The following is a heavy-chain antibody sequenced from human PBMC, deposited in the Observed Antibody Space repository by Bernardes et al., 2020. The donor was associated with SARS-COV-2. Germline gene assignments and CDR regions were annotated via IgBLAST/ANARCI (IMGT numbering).Heavy chain of an antibody. CDR3: AREYLSGSSIGGGDAFDI. V-gene: IGHV3-23*01. Sequence: GGSLRLSCAASGFTFSSYAMSWVRQAPGKGLEWVSAISGSGGSTYYADSVKGRFTVSRDNAKNTLFLQMNSLRPEDTAVYYCAREYLSGSSIGGGDAFDIWGRGTMVTVSS. CDR2: ISGSGGST. J-gene: IGHJ3*02. CDR1: GFTFSSYA. D-gene: IGHD1-26*01.